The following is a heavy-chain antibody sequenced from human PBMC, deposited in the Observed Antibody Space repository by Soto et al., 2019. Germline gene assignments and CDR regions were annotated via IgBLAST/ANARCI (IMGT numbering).Heavy chain of an antibody. CDR2: IIPIFGTA. Sequence: SVKVSCKASGGTFSSYAISWVRQAPGQGLEWMGGIIPIFGTANYAQKFQGRVTITADESTSTAYMELSSLRSEDTAVYYCAGPPELTRIYYYYGMDVWGQGTTVSVSS. J-gene: IGHJ6*02. D-gene: IGHD1-7*01. CDR1: GGTFSSYA. V-gene: IGHV1-69*13. CDR3: AGPPELTRIYYYYGMDV.